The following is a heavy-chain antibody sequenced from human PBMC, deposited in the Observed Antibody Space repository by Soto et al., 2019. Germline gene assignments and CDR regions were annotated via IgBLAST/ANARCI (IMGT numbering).Heavy chain of an antibody. CDR2: ISSSNRTI. CDR3: AREGWPLLQTGMDV. J-gene: IGHJ6*02. CDR1: GFTFRSYS. Sequence: GGSLRLSCAASGFTFRSYSMNWVRQAPGKGLEWVSYISSSNRTINYADSVKGRFIISRDNAENSLYLQMHSLRDEDTAVYYCAREGWPLLQTGMDVWGQGTMVTVSS. V-gene: IGHV3-48*02. D-gene: IGHD2-15*01.